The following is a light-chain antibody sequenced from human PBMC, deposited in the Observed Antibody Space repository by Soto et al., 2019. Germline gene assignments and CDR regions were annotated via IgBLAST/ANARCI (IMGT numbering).Light chain of an antibody. CDR2: GVY. V-gene: IGKV1-5*01. CDR1: KSISRG. CDR3: QQYNSYSVT. J-gene: IGKJ1*01. Sequence: DIQMTQSPSTLSASVGDRVTITCRASKSISRGLAGYKQKPGKAPKFLIDGVYSLKSGVPSRFSGSGSGTEFTLFISSLQPDDFSTYYCQQYNSYSVTFVQGTKVEIK.